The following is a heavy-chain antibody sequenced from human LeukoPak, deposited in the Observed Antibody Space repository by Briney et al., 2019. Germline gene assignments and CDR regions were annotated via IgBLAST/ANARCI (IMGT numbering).Heavy chain of an antibody. J-gene: IGHJ5*02. D-gene: IGHD4-17*01. Sequence: ASVKVSCKASGYTFTSYDINWVRQATGQGLEWMGWMNPNSGNTGYAQKFQGRVTMTRNTSISTAYMELSSLRSEDTAVYYCARCPPLTTVTTLYNWFDPWGQGTLVTASS. CDR2: MNPNSGNT. CDR3: ARCPPLTTVTTLYNWFDP. CDR1: GYTFTSYD. V-gene: IGHV1-8*01.